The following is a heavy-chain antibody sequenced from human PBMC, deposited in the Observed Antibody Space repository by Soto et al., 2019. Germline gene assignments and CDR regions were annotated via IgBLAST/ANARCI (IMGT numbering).Heavy chain of an antibody. J-gene: IGHJ5*02. CDR3: AREGADSSSWYRPGYWFDP. CDR2: IYYSGST. Sequence: SETLSLTCTVSGGSISSYYWSWIRQPPGKGLEWIGYIYYSGSTNYNPSLKSRVTISVDTSKNQFSLKLSSVTAADTAVYYCAREGADSSSWYRPGYWFDPWGQGTLVTVSS. V-gene: IGHV4-59*01. D-gene: IGHD6-13*01. CDR1: GGSISSYY.